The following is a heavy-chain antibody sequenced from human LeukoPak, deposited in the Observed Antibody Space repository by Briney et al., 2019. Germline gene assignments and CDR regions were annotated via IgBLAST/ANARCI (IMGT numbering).Heavy chain of an antibody. CDR1: GGSISSYY. CDR3: ARVGRDWYDSSGYYYFDY. CDR2: IYTSGST. D-gene: IGHD3-22*01. J-gene: IGHJ4*02. Sequence: SETLSLTCTVSGGSISSYYWSWIRQPAGKGLEWIGRIYTSGSTNYNPSLKSRVTVSVDTSKNQFSLKLSSVTAADTAVYYCARVGRDWYDSSGYYYFDYWGQGTLVTVSS. V-gene: IGHV4-4*07.